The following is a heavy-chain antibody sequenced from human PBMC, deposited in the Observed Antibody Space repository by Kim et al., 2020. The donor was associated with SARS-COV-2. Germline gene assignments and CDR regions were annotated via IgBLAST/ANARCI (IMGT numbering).Heavy chain of an antibody. V-gene: IGHV3-74*01. J-gene: IGHJ5*02. CDR3: ARSVAVETFDP. D-gene: IGHD5-18*01. Sequence: DAVKGRYTTSRDNTKNTMYLQMDSLRGEDTAVYYCARSVAVETFDPWGPGTLVIVSS.